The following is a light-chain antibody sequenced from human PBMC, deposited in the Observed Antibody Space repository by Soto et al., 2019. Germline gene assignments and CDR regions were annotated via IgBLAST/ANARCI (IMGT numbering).Light chain of an antibody. CDR1: QTVRTY. J-gene: IGKJ1*01. Sequence: DLQMTQSPSSLSASVGDRVTITCRASQTVRTYLNWYQQKPGKAPNLLIYGVSTLHSGVPSRFSGSGSGTDFTLTISSLQPEDFATYSCQQSYSTPWTFGPGTKVE. CDR3: QQSYSTPWT. V-gene: IGKV1-39*01. CDR2: GVS.